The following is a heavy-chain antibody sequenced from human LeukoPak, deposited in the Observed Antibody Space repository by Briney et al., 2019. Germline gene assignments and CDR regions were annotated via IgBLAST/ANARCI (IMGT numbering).Heavy chain of an antibody. J-gene: IGHJ6*02. CDR3: ARDYTVTTYYYYGMDV. V-gene: IGHV4-39*07. D-gene: IGHD4-11*01. CDR2: IHYSGST. Sequence: PSETLSLTCSVSGGSISSSNYYWGWIRQPPGKGLEWIGSIHYSGSTYYNPSLKSRVTISVDTSKNQFSLKLSSVTAADTAVYYCARDYTVTTYYYYGMDVWGQGTTVTVSS. CDR1: GGSISSSNYY.